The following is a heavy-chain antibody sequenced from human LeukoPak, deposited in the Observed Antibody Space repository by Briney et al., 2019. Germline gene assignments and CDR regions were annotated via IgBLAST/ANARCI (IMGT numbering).Heavy chain of an antibody. Sequence: GESLRLSCAASGFTFSSYAMSWVRQAPGKGLEWVSAISGSGGSTYYADSVKGRFTISRDNSKNTPYLQMNSLRAEDTAVYYCAKVSDGDYEEYFQHWGQGTLVTVSS. J-gene: IGHJ1*01. CDR3: AKVSDGDYEEYFQH. V-gene: IGHV3-23*01. D-gene: IGHD4-17*01. CDR2: ISGSGGST. CDR1: GFTFSSYA.